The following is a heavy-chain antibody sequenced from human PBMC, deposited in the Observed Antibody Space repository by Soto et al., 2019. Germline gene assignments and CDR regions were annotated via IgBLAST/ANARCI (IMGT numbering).Heavy chain of an antibody. CDR1: GFTFSSYS. CDR2: ISSSSSYI. D-gene: IGHD6-13*01. J-gene: IGHJ6*02. Sequence: GGTLRFSCAASGFTFSSYSMNWVRQAPGKGLEWASPISSSSSYIYYADSVKGRFTISRDNAKNSLYLQMNSLRAEDTAVYYCARDQISIAAAGTNGMDVWAKGPRSPSP. V-gene: IGHV3-21*01. CDR3: ARDQISIAAAGTNGMDV.